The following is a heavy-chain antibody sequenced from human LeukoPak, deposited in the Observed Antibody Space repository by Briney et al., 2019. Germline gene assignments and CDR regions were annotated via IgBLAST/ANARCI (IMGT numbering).Heavy chain of an antibody. CDR2: MNPNSGNT. D-gene: IGHD3-16*01. CDR1: GYSFTSYY. J-gene: IGHJ4*02. CDR3: ASSEWGRKGGVY. Sequence: AQGFSSATGYSFTSYYSKRVGHGAGRRVEKRGWMNPNSGNTGYAQKFQGRVTMPRNTSISTAYMELSSLRSEDTAVYYCASSEWGRKGGVYWGQGPVLTVSS. V-gene: IGHV1-8*01.